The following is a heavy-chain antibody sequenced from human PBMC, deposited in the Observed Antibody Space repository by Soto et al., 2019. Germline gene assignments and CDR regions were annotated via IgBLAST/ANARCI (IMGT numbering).Heavy chain of an antibody. D-gene: IGHD3-16*01. J-gene: IGHJ4*02. Sequence: ESGGGVVQPGTSLRLSCVGSGFTFRSYVIHWVRQAPGKGLEWVALTSYDGSNNFYGDSVKGRFTISRHNSRNTVELQKDSLRFEDTALYYCARWGTTGGLDVWGQGTLVSVSS. CDR1: GFTFRSYV. CDR3: ARWGTTGGLDV. CDR2: TSYDGSNN. V-gene: IGHV3-33*05.